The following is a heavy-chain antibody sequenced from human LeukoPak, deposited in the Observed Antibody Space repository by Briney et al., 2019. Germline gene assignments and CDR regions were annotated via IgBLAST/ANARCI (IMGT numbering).Heavy chain of an antibody. J-gene: IGHJ4*02. Sequence: GESLKISCQGSGYSFTSYWIGWVRQLPGKGLEWMGIIYPGDSDTRYSPSFQGQVTISADKSISTAYLQWSSLKASDTAMYYCARQAIVGTTREGFDYWGQGTLVTVSS. V-gene: IGHV5-51*01. D-gene: IGHD1-26*01. CDR2: IYPGDSDT. CDR3: ARQAIVGTTREGFDY. CDR1: GYSFTSYW.